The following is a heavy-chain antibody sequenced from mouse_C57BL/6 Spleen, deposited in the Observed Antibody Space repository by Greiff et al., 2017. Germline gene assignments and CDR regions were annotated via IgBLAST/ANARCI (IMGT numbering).Heavy chain of an antibody. Sequence: EVQLVESGGDLVKPGGSLKLSCAASGFTFSSYGMSWVRQTPDKRLEWVATISSGGSYTYSPDSVKGRFTISRDNAKNTLYLQMSSLKSEDTAMYYCARPSNDAMDYWGQGTSVTVAS. V-gene: IGHV5-6*01. D-gene: IGHD2-5*01. CDR3: ARPSNDAMDY. CDR1: GFTFSSYG. CDR2: ISSGGSYT. J-gene: IGHJ4*01.